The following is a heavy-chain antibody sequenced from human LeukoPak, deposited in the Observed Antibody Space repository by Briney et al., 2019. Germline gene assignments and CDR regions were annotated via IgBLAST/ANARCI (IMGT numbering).Heavy chain of an antibody. Sequence: GGSLRLSCAASGFTFSSQSMNWVRQAPGKGLEWVSSISSSSSYIYYADSVKGRFTISRDNAKNSLYLQMNSLRAEDTAVYYCARLYDGSAYHADHFDYWGQGTLVIVSS. CDR3: ARLYDGSAYHADHFDY. CDR2: ISSSSSYI. D-gene: IGHD3-22*01. V-gene: IGHV3-21*01. J-gene: IGHJ4*02. CDR1: GFTFSSQS.